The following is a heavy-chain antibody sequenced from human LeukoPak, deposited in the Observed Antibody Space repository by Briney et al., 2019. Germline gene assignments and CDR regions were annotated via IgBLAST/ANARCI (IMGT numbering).Heavy chain of an antibody. CDR3: ATGPRRYYDSRGYYYARGWFDP. Sequence: ASVKVSCKVSGYRPSEVSIHWVRQRPGKGLEWMGGIDPEDHESIYAQQFQGRVTMTEDTSTDTAYMEMSSLRAEDTAVYYCATGPRRYYDSRGYYYARGWFDPWGQGTLVTVSS. V-gene: IGHV1-24*01. D-gene: IGHD3-22*01. J-gene: IGHJ5*02. CDR1: GYRPSEVS. CDR2: IDPEDHES.